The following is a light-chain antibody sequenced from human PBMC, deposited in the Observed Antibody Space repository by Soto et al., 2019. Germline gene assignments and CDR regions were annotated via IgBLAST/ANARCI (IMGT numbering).Light chain of an antibody. CDR3: QHFGGTTFT. J-gene: IGKJ5*01. Sequence: EIVFTQSPATLSLSPGERATFSCRASQSVSSSYIAWYQQRTGQTPSILIYGASTRDTGIPDRFSGSGSGTHFTLTISRLEPGDFAVYYCQHFGGTTFTFGQGTRLEIK. CDR1: QSVSSSY. CDR2: GAS. V-gene: IGKV3-20*01.